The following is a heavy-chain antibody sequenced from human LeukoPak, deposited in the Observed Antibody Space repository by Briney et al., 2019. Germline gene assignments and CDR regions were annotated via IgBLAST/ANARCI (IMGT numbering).Heavy chain of an antibody. V-gene: IGHV3-13*01. Sequence: GGSLRLSCAASGFTFSSYDMHWVRQATGKGLEWVSAIGTAGGTYYPDSVKGRFTISRDNSKNTLYLQMNSLRAEDTAVYYCAKDPGGYSYGMDVWGQGTTVTVSS. CDR1: GFTFSSYD. CDR3: AKDPGGYSYGMDV. D-gene: IGHD1-1*01. J-gene: IGHJ6*02. CDR2: IGTAGGT.